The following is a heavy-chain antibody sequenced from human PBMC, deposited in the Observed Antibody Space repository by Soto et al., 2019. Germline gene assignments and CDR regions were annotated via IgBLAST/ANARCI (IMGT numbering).Heavy chain of an antibody. D-gene: IGHD6-13*01. V-gene: IGHV3-33*01. CDR1: GFTFSSYG. CDR2: IWYDGSNK. J-gene: IGHJ4*02. CDR3: ASAMSAAAGPFDY. Sequence: QVQLVESGGGVVQPGRSLRLSCAASGFTFSSYGMHWVSQAPGKGLEWVAVIWYDGSNKYYADSVKGRFTIARDNSKNTLHLQMNGLRAEDTAVYYCASAMSAAAGPFDYWGQGTLVTVSS.